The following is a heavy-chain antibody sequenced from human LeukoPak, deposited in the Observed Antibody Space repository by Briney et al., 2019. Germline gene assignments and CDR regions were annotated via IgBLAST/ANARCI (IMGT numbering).Heavy chain of an antibody. CDR1: GVSISPYY. V-gene: IGHV4-4*09. J-gene: IGHJ3*01. D-gene: IGHD3-3*01. CDR2: IHTSGSN. CDR3: ARLSAAVHLGAFDL. Sequence: PSETLSLTCAVSGVSISPYYWAWIRQPPGKGLEWIGYIHTSGSNNQYPSLKSRVTISVDKSKNHFSLRLTSVTAADTAVYYCARLSAAVHLGAFDLWGQGTMITVSS.